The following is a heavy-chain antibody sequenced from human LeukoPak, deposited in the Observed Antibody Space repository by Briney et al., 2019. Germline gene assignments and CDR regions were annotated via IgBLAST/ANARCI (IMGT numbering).Heavy chain of an antibody. J-gene: IGHJ4*02. CDR3: ATLLGSGWYYFDY. V-gene: IGHV3-30-3*01. Sequence: PGGSLRLSCAASGFTFSSYAMHWVRQAPGKGLEWVAVISYDGSNKYYADSVKGRFTISRDNSKNTLYLQMNSLRAEDTAVYYCATLLGSGWYYFDYWGQGTLVTVSS. CDR1: GFTFSSYA. CDR2: ISYDGSNK. D-gene: IGHD6-19*01.